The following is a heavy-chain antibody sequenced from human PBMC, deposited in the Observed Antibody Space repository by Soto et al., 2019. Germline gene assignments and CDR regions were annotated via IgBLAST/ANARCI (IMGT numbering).Heavy chain of an antibody. D-gene: IGHD2-15*01. CDR3: AKDVHFYVAVVVAANLDN. Sequence: GGSLRLSCAASGFTFRSYGMHWVRQAPGKGLEWVAVISYDGGYKYYADSVKGRFTISRDNSKDTLYLEMNSLRTEDTAMYYCAKDVHFYVAVVVAANLDNWGQGTLVTVSS. CDR1: GFTFRSYG. CDR2: ISYDGGYK. J-gene: IGHJ4*02. V-gene: IGHV3-30*18.